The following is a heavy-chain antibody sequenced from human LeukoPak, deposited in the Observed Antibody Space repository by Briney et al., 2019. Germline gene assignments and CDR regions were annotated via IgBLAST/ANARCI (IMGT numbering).Heavy chain of an antibody. V-gene: IGHV3-33*01. D-gene: IGHD3-22*01. CDR3: AREGVITKIPIDY. J-gene: IGHJ4*02. CDR2: IWYDGSNK. CDR1: GFTFSTYG. Sequence: PGRSLRLSCAASGFTFSTYGMHWVRQAPGKGLEWVAVIWYDGSNKYYADSVKGRFTISRDNAKNSLYLQMNSLRAEDTAVYYCAREGVITKIPIDYWGQGTLVTVSS.